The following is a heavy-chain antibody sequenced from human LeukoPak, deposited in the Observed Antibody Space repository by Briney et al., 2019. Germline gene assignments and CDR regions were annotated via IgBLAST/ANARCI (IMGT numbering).Heavy chain of an antibody. CDR1: GGTFSSYA. V-gene: IGHV1-69*13. Sequence: ASVKVSCKASGGTFSSYAISWVRQAPGQGLEWMGGIIPIFGTANYAQKFQGRVTITADESTSTAYMELSSLRSEDTAVYYCARAGSDCSSTSCYDYWGQGTLVTVSS. D-gene: IGHD2-2*01. J-gene: IGHJ4*02. CDR3: ARAGSDCSSTSCYDY. CDR2: IIPIFGTA.